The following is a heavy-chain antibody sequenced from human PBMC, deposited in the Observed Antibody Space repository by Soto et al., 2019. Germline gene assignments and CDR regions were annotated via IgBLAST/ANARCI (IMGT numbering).Heavy chain of an antibody. CDR1: GGSISSSNW. V-gene: IGHV4-4*02. CDR3: VRAWDYYDSSGDELYNWFDP. D-gene: IGHD3-22*01. Sequence: QVQLQESGPGLIKPSGTLSLSSAVSGGSISSSNWWSWVRQPPGKGLEWIGEIYHSGSTNYNPSLKSRVTISVDKSKNQFSLKLSSVTAADTAVYYCVRAWDYYDSSGDELYNWFDPWGQGTLVTVSS. J-gene: IGHJ5*02. CDR2: IYHSGST.